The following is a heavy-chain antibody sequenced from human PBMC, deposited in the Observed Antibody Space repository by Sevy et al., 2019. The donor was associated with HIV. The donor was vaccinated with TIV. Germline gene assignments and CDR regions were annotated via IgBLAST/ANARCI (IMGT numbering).Heavy chain of an antibody. CDR2: IYYSGST. D-gene: IGHD1-26*01. J-gene: IGHJ4*02. CDR3: ARLGRIVGATAPDY. CDR1: GGSISSSSYY. Sequence: SETLSLTCTVSGGSISSSSYYWGWIRQPPGKGLEWIGSIYYSGSTYYNPSLKSRVTISGDTSKNQFSLKLSSVTAADTAVYYCARLGRIVGATAPDYWGQGTLVTVSS. V-gene: IGHV4-39*01.